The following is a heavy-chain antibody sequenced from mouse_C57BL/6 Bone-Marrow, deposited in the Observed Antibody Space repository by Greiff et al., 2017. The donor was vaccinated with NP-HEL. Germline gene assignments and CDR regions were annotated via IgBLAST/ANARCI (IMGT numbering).Heavy chain of an antibody. CDR3: ARWGYYGSSLWWYFDV. Sequence: QVHVKQSGAELVRPGASVKLSCKASGYTFTDYYINWVKQRPGQGLEWIARIYPGSGNTYYNEKFKGKATLTAEKSSSTAYMQLSSLTSEDSAVYFCARWGYYGSSLWWYFDVWGTGTTVTVSS. V-gene: IGHV1-76*01. J-gene: IGHJ1*03. CDR2: IYPGSGNT. CDR1: GYTFTDYY. D-gene: IGHD1-1*01.